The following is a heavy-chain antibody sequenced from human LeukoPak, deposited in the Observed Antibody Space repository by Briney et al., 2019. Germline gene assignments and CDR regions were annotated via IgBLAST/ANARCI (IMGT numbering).Heavy chain of an antibody. CDR3: AAQPDF. J-gene: IGHJ4*02. CDR2: IHYSVGT. Sequence: SETLSLTCTVSGYSISSGYYWGWIRQPPGKGLEWIGYIHYSVGTKYNPSLKSRVTMSVDTSKNQFSLNLTSVTAADTAVYYCAAQPDFWGQGTLVTVSS. CDR1: GYSISSGYY. V-gene: IGHV4-61*01.